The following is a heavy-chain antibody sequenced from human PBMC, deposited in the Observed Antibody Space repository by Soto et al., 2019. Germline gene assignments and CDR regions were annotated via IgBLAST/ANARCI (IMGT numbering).Heavy chain of an antibody. CDR2: IIPRFGTR. CDR1: GGTFSSYT. J-gene: IGHJ4*02. D-gene: IGHD3-22*01. V-gene: IGHV1-69*01. Sequence: QVQLVQSGAEVKTPGSSVRVSCKASGGTFSSYTLNWVRQAPGQGLEWMAGIIPRFGTRNYAPTLQGRVTIIADESTSTAYMELSSLISEDTAVYYCARGRGMYNSGRSELDQWGQGTLVTVSS. CDR3: ARGRGMYNSGRSELDQ.